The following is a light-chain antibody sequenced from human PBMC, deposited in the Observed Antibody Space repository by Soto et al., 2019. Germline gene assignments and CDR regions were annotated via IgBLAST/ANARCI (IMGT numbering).Light chain of an antibody. J-gene: IGLJ2*01. V-gene: IGLV2-14*03. CDR2: DVS. CDR1: SSDVGGYNY. Sequence: QSALTQPASVSGSPGQSITISCTGTSSDVGGYNYVSLYQHHPGKAPKLMIYDVSNRPSGVSNRFSGSKSGNTASLTISGLQAEDEADYYCPSYSSSSLLFGGGTKLTVL. CDR3: PSYSSSSLL.